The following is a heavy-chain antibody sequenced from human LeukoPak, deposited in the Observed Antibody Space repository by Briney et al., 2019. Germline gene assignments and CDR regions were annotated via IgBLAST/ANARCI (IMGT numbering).Heavy chain of an antibody. CDR1: GFTFSSYG. D-gene: IGHD2-21*02. J-gene: IGHJ4*02. CDR2: ISYDGSNK. Sequence: GGSLRLSCAASGFTFSSYGMHWVRQAPGKGLEWGAVISYDGSNKYYADSVKGRFTISRDNSKNTLYLQMNSLRAEDTAVYYCAKDRVVTAILCPFDYWGQGTLVTVSS. V-gene: IGHV3-30*18. CDR3: AKDRVVTAILCPFDY.